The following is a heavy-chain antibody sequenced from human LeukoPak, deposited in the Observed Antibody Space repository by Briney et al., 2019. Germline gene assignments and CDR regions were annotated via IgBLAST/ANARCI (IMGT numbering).Heavy chain of an antibody. D-gene: IGHD2-2*01. CDR2: ISGSGGST. CDR3: AKDLGYCSSTSCYSWFDP. Sequence: GGSLRLSCAASGFTFSSYGMSWVRQAPGKGLEWVSAISGSGGSTYYVDSVKGRFTISRDNSKNTLYLQMNSLRAEDTAVYYCAKDLGYCSSTSCYSWFDPWGQGTLVTVSS. CDR1: GFTFSSYG. J-gene: IGHJ5*02. V-gene: IGHV3-23*01.